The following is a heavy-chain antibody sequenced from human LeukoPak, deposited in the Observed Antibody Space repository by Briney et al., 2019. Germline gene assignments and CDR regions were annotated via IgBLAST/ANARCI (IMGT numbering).Heavy chain of an antibody. J-gene: IGHJ1*01. V-gene: IGHV3-30*02. Sequence: PGGSLRLSCAASGFTFSSHGMHWVRQAPGKGLEWVAFIRYDGSNKYYADSVKGRFTISRDNSKNTLYLQMNSLKAEDTAVYYCAKAVGSIAVAAPAEYFQHWGQGTLVTVSS. D-gene: IGHD6-19*01. CDR3: AKAVGSIAVAAPAEYFQH. CDR2: IRYDGSNK. CDR1: GFTFSSHG.